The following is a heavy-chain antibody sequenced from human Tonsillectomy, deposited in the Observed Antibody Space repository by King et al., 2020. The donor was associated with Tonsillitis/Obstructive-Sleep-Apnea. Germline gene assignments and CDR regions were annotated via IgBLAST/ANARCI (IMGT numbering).Heavy chain of an antibody. CDR3: TTDTIYCRSASVYITDAFDI. J-gene: IGHJ3*02. CDR1: GFTFSNAW. Sequence: VQLVESGGGLVKPGGSLRLSCAASGFTFSNAWMSWVRQAPGKGLEWVGRIKSKTDGGTTDYAAPVKGRFTLSRDDSKTTLYLQMNSLKTEDTAVYYCTTDTIYCRSASVYITDAFDIWGPGTMVTVSS. D-gene: IGHD2-2*02. CDR2: IKSKTDGGTT. V-gene: IGHV3-15*01.